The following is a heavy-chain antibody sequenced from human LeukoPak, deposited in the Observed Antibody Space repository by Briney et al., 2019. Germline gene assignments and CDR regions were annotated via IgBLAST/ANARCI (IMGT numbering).Heavy chain of an antibody. CDR3: ARVPPVAGTWGRPLDY. J-gene: IGHJ4*02. V-gene: IGHV1-2*02. CDR2: INANTGAT. D-gene: IGHD6-19*01. CDR1: GYKFTGYY. Sequence: GASVKVSCKASGYKFTGYYIHWVRQAPGQGLGCMGWINANTGATNYAQKFQGRVTMTRDTSISTAYMELSRLTSDDTAVYYCARVPPVAGTWGRPLDYWGQGTLVTVSS.